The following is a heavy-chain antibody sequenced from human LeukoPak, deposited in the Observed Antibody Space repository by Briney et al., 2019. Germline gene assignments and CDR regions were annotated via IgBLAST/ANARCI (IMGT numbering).Heavy chain of an antibody. CDR1: GGSFSGYY. Sequence: SETLSLTCAVYGGSFSGYYWSWIRQPPGKGLEWIGEINHSGSTNYNPSLKSRVTISVDTSKNQSSLKLSSVTAADTAVYYCARDLWQWLVQGGDNWFDPWGQGTLVTVSS. V-gene: IGHV4-34*01. D-gene: IGHD6-19*01. CDR2: INHSGST. CDR3: ARDLWQWLVQGGDNWFDP. J-gene: IGHJ5*02.